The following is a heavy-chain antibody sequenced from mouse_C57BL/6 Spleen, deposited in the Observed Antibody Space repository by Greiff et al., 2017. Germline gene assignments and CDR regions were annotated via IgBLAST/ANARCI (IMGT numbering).Heavy chain of an antibody. CDR1: GYTFTSYT. CDR2: INPSSGYT. CDR3: ARNYYDYDDYYFDY. D-gene: IGHD2-4*01. J-gene: IGHJ2*01. V-gene: IGHV1-4*01. Sequence: VKLQESGAELARPGASVKMSCKASGYTFTSYTLHWVKQRPGQGLEWIGYINPSSGYTKYNQKFKDKATLTADKSSSTAYMQLSSLTSEDSAVYYCARNYYDYDDYYFDYWGQGTTLTVSS.